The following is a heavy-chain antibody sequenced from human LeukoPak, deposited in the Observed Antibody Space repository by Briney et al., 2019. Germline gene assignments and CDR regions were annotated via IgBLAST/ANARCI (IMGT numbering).Heavy chain of an antibody. Sequence: PGGSLRLSCAASGFTFSSYSMNWVRQAPGGGLEGVSYISSSSSTIYYADSVKGRFTISRDNAKNSLYLQMNSLRAEDTAVYYCARGHGSGSYYPDYWGQGTLVTVSS. J-gene: IGHJ4*02. V-gene: IGHV3-48*01. CDR2: ISSSSSTI. D-gene: IGHD3-10*01. CDR1: GFTFSSYS. CDR3: ARGHGSGSYYPDY.